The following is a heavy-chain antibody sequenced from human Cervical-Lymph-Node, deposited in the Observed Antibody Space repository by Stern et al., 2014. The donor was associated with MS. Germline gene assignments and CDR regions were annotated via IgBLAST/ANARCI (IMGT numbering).Heavy chain of an antibody. D-gene: IGHD6-13*01. Sequence: QVQLVQSGGGVVQPGRSLRLTCAASGFTFSCCGMHWVRQTPGKGLEWGAVISYDGSYKYYGDSVKGRFTISRDNSKNTLYLQMNSLRAEDTAVYCCAKYSSSSLGMDVWGQGTTVTVSS. J-gene: IGHJ6*02. CDR3: AKYSSSSLGMDV. CDR1: GFTFSCCG. V-gene: IGHV3-30*18. CDR2: ISYDGSYK.